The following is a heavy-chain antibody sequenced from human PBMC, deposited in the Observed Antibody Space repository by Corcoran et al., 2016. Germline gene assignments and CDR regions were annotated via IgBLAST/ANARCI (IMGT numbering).Heavy chain of an antibody. Sequence: QVQLQESGPGLVKPSETLSLTCTVSGGSISSYYWSWIRQPPGKGLEWIGYIYYSGSTNYNPSLKSRVTISVDTSKNQFSLKLSFVTAADTAVYYCARDRSTSPTGLEGLYYGMDVWGQGTTVTVSS. CDR2: IYYSGST. CDR1: GGSISSYY. J-gene: IGHJ6*02. CDR3: ARDRSTSPTGLEGLYYGMDV. D-gene: IGHD2-2*01. V-gene: IGHV4-59*01.